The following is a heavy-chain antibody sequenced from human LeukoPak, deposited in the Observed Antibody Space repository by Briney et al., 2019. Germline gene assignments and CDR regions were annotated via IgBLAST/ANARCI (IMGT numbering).Heavy chain of an antibody. CDR1: GYTFTGYY. J-gene: IGHJ4*02. V-gene: IGHV1-2*02. Sequence: ASVKVSCKASGYTFTGYYMHWVRQAPGQGLEWMGWINPNSGGTNYAQKFQGRVTMTRDTSISTAYMELSRLRSDDTAVYYCARKTTYSSSWDGYYFDYWGQGTLVTVSS. D-gene: IGHD6-13*01. CDR3: ARKTTYSSSWDGYYFDY. CDR2: INPNSGGT.